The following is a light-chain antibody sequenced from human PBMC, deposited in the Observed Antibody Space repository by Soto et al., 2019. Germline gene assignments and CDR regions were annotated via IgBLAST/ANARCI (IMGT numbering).Light chain of an antibody. CDR2: AAS. CDR3: QQSYTIPTT. Sequence: DIEMTQSPSSLSASVGDRVTITCRASQSISSYLNWYQQKPGNAPNLLIYAASTLQSGVPSRFSAYGSETDFTLTISNLQAEAFATYYCQQSYTIPTTFGQGTKVEVK. CDR1: QSISSY. J-gene: IGKJ1*01. V-gene: IGKV1-39*01.